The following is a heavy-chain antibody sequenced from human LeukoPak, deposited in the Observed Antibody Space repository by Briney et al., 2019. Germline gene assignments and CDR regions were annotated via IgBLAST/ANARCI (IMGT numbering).Heavy chain of an antibody. V-gene: IGHV4-39*01. D-gene: IGHD6-13*01. CDR1: GGSISSSSYY. J-gene: IGHJ4*02. Sequence: PSETLSLTCTVSGGSISSSSYYWGWIRQPPGKGLEWIGSIYYSGSTYYNPSLKSRVTISVDTSKNQFSLKLNSVTAADTAVYYCARQIGIAEIDYWGQGTLVTVSS. CDR2: IYYSGST. CDR3: ARQIGIAEIDY.